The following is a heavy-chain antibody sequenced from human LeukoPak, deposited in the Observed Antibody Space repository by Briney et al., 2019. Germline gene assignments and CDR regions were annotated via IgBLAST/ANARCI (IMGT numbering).Heavy chain of an antibody. CDR2: INSDGSWT. J-gene: IGHJ4*02. V-gene: IGHV3-74*01. Sequence: GGSLRLSCAASGNYWMHWVRQVPGKGLVWVSHINSDGSWTSYADPVKGRFTISKDNAKNTVYLQMNSLRVEDTAVYYCVSFYETYWGRGTLVTVSS. D-gene: IGHD2/OR15-2a*01. CDR1: GNYW. CDR3: VSFYETY.